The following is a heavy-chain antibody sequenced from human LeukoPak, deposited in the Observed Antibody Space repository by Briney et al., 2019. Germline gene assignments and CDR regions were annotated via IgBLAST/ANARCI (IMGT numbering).Heavy chain of an antibody. Sequence: ASVKVSCKASGYTFTSYDINWVRQATGQGLEWMGWMNPNSGNTGYAQKFQGRVTMTRNTSISTAYMELSSLRSEDTAVYYCARGSYYDFWSGYYTYYYYGMDVWSQGTTVTVSS. D-gene: IGHD3-3*01. CDR1: GYTFTSYD. J-gene: IGHJ6*02. CDR3: ARGSYYDFWSGYYTYYYYGMDV. CDR2: MNPNSGNT. V-gene: IGHV1-8*01.